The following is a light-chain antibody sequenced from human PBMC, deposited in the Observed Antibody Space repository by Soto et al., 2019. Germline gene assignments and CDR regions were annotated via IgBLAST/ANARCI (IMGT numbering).Light chain of an antibody. CDR3: QQYNPWPPLT. CDR2: GAS. CDR1: QSVSSN. V-gene: IGKV3-15*01. J-gene: IGKJ4*01. Sequence: EIVMTQSPATLSVSPGERATLSCRASQSVSSNLAWYQQKPGQAPRLLIFGASTRAIGIPARFSGSGSGTEFTLTISSLQSEDFAVYYCQQYNPWPPLTFGGGTKVEIK.